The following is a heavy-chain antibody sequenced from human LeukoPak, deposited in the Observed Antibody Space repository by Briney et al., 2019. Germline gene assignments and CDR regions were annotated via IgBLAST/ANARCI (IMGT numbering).Heavy chain of an antibody. V-gene: IGHV3-21*01. D-gene: IGHD6-19*01. CDR3: ARENSSGFDP. CDR1: GFTFSTYN. Sequence: PGGSLRLSCVASGFTFSTYNMNWVRQAPGKGLEWVSSISSSSSYIYYADSVKGRFTISRDNAKNSLYLQMNSLRAEDTAVYYCARENSSGFDPWGQGTLVTVSS. J-gene: IGHJ5*02. CDR2: ISSSSSYI.